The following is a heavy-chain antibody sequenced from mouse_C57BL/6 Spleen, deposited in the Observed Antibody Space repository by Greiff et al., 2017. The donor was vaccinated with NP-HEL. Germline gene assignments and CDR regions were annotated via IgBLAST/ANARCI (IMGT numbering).Heavy chain of an antibody. V-gene: IGHV2-9-1*01. CDR3: ARPYDGYPYYYAMDY. CDR1: GFSLTSYA. D-gene: IGHD2-3*01. Sequence: VKLKESGPGLVAPSQSLSITCTVSGFSLTSYAISWVRQPPGKGLEWLGVIWTGGGTNYNSALKSRLSISKDNSKSQVFLKMNSLQTDDTARYYCARPYDGYPYYYAMDYWGQGTSVTVSS. CDR2: IWTGGGT. J-gene: IGHJ4*01.